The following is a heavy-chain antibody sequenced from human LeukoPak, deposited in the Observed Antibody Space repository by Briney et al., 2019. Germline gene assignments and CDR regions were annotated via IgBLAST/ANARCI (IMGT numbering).Heavy chain of an antibody. CDR3: ARRLPTGTYYYYYGMDV. V-gene: IGHV3-23*01. D-gene: IGHD1-1*01. Sequence: QAGGSLRLSCAASGFTFSSYAMSWVRQAPGKGLEWVSAISGSGGSTYYADSAKGRFTISRDNSKNTLYLQMNSLRSDDTAVYYCARRLPTGTYYYYYGMDVWGQGTTVTVSS. CDR1: GFTFSSYA. J-gene: IGHJ6*02. CDR2: ISGSGGST.